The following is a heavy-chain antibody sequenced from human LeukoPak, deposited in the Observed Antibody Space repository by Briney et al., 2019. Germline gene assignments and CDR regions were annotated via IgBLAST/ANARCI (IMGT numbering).Heavy chain of an antibody. CDR2: IYWDDDE. J-gene: IGHJ4*02. Sequence: SGPTLVNPTQTLTLTCTFPGFSLSTSGVGVAWIRQPPGKALEWLALIYWDDDERYSPSLKSRLTITKDTSKKQVVLKMINMDPVDTATYYCAHSDRYYDYPHFDYWGQGTLVTVSS. CDR1: GFSLSTSGVG. CDR3: AHSDRYYDYPHFDY. D-gene: IGHD3-16*01. V-gene: IGHV2-5*02.